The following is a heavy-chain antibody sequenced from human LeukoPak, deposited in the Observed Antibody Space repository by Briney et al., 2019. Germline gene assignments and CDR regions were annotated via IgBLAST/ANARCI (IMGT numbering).Heavy chain of an antibody. J-gene: IGHJ4*02. Sequence: GGALRLSCAASGFTFDDYGMSGAPQAPGKGREWVSGINWNGGSTGYADSVKGRFTISRDNAKNSLYLQMNSLRAEDTALYYCARGKYYYGSGVDYWGQGTLVTVSS. CDR2: INWNGGST. D-gene: IGHD3-10*01. CDR1: GFTFDDYG. CDR3: ARGKYYYGSGVDY. V-gene: IGHV3-20*04.